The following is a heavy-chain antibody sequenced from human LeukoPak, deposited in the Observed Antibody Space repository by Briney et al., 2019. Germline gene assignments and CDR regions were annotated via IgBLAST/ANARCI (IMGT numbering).Heavy chain of an antibody. CDR1: GFTFTGYA. Sequence: GGSLRLSCSASGFTFTGYAMHWVRQAPGKGLEHVSGINGDGGRAYYVDSVRDKFTISRDNSKSTVYLQMNSLSAEDTAIYYCSKGQELDDGVFESWGRGTLVTVSS. D-gene: IGHD1-1*01. J-gene: IGHJ5*01. CDR2: INGDGGRA. V-gene: IGHV3-64*04. CDR3: SKGQELDDGVFES.